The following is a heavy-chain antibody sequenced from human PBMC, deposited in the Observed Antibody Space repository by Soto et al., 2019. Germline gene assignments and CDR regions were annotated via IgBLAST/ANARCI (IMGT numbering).Heavy chain of an antibody. V-gene: IGHV1-46*03. CDR1: GYTFTSYY. J-gene: IGHJ3*02. Sequence: ASVKVSCKASGYTFTSYYMHWVRQAPGQGLEWMGIINPSGGSTSYAQKFQGRVTMTRDTSTSTVYMELSSLRSEDTAVYYCTRQDYDFWSGYSGPRAFDIWGQGTMVTVSS. CDR3: TRQDYDFWSGYSGPRAFDI. CDR2: INPSGGST. D-gene: IGHD3-3*01.